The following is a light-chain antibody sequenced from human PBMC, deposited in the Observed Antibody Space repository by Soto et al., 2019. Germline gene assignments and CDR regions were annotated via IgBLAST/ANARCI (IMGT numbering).Light chain of an antibody. CDR2: NSS. CDR3: QQYRDLPQT. CDR1: QSVRSNY. Sequence: ETVLTQSPGTLSLSPGERATLSCRASQSVRSNYLAWYQQKPGQAPRLLIYNSSTRATGIPDRFSGSGSGTVFTLTISRLEPEDFALYYCQQYRDLPQTFGQGTKVEMK. J-gene: IGKJ1*01. V-gene: IGKV3-20*01.